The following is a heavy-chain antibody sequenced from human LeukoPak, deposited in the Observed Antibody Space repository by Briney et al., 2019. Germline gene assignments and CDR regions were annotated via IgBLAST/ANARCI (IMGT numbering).Heavy chain of an antibody. CDR1: GGSISSNY. V-gene: IGHV4-4*07. Sequence: SETLSLTCTVSGGSISSNYWCWIRQPAGKGLEWIGRIYSSGSTNYNPSLKSRLTMSVHTSKNQFSLKLTSVTSADMAVYYCARWSGPTVVTHDFDYWGQGTLVTASS. D-gene: IGHD4-23*01. CDR3: ARWSGPTVVTHDFDY. J-gene: IGHJ4*02. CDR2: IYSSGST.